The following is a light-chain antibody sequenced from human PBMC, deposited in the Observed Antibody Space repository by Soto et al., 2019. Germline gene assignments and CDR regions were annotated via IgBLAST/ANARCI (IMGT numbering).Light chain of an antibody. Sequence: EIVLTQSPGTLSLSPGERATLSCRASQSISSSYLAWYQQKSGQAPRLLIYGASSRATGIPDRCSGSGSGTAFTLTISRLKPEDFAVYYCHQYSCSPLTFGQGTKLEIK. V-gene: IGKV3-20*01. CDR3: HQYSCSPLT. CDR2: GAS. J-gene: IGKJ2*01. CDR1: QSISSSY.